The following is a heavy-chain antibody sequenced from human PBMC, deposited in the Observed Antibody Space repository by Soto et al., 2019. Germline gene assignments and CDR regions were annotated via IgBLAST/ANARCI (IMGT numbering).Heavy chain of an antibody. CDR1: GGTFSSYS. D-gene: IGHD1-26*01. Sequence: QVQLVQSGAEVKKPGSSVKVSCKASGGTFSSYSINWVRQAPGQGLEWMGEIIAIFGTANYAQKFQGRVTITADEYTSTAYKELSSLRSEDTAVYYCARDGGRHSGGIDYWGQGTLVTVSS. J-gene: IGHJ4*02. CDR2: IIAIFGTA. V-gene: IGHV1-69*01. CDR3: ARDGGRHSGGIDY.